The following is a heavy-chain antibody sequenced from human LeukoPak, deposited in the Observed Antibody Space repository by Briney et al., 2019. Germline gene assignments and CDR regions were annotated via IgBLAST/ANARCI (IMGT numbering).Heavy chain of an antibody. D-gene: IGHD6-19*01. J-gene: IGHJ4*02. Sequence: GRSLRLSCAASGFTFSSYAMHWVRQAPGKGLEWVAVISYDGSNKYYADSVKGRFTISRDNSKNTLYLQMNSLRAEDTAVYYCAANGYSSGWYLAYWGQGTLVTVSS. CDR2: ISYDGSNK. CDR3: AANGYSSGWYLAY. CDR1: GFTFSSYA. V-gene: IGHV3-30-3*01.